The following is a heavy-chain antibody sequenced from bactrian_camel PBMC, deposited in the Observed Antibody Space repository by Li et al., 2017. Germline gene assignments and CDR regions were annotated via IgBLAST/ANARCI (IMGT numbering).Heavy chain of an antibody. CDR1: GITFSRHD. CDR2: INSNGAIT. CDR3: ATYYVGMWYFNY. J-gene: IGHJ4*01. D-gene: IGHD2*01. V-gene: IGHV3S40*01. Sequence: VQLVESGGGLVQPGESLRLSCVASGITFSRHDMSWVRQAPGQGLEWVSSINSNGAITYLADSVKGRFAISRDNAQNMVYLQMNSLKSEDTALYYCATYYVGMWYFNYWGQGTQVTVS.